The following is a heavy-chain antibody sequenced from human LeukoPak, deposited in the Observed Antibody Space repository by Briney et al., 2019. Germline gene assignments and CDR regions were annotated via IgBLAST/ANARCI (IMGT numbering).Heavy chain of an antibody. CDR2: IIPILGIA. D-gene: IGHD6-19*01. V-gene: IGHV1-69*04. J-gene: IGHJ4*02. CDR1: GGTFSSYA. CDR3: ARVSSGWYSDPQYYFDY. Sequence: SVKVSCKASGGTFSSYAISWVRQAPGQGLEWMGRIIPILGIANYAQKFQGRVTITADKSTSTAYMELSSLRSEDTAVYYCARVSSGWYSDPQYYFDYWGQGTLVTVSS.